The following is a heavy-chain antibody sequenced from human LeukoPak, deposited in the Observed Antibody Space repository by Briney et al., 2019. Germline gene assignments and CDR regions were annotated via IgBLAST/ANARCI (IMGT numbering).Heavy chain of an antibody. CDR1: GYSISSGYY. D-gene: IGHD6-19*01. J-gene: IGHJ4*02. CDR3: ARLASGWYPGQYNEGEYFDY. CDR2: IYHSGST. Sequence: PSETLSLTCAVSGYSISSGYYWGWIRQPPGKGLEWIGSIYHSGSTYYNPSLKSRVTISVDTSKNQFSLKLSSVTAADTAVYYCARLASGWYPGQYNEGEYFDYWGQGTLVTVSS. V-gene: IGHV4-38-2*01.